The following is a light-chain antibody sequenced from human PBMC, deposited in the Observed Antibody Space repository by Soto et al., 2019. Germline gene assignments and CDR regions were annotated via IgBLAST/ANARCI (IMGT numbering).Light chain of an antibody. V-gene: IGKV1-39*01. J-gene: IGKJ5*01. CDR1: QTITTY. Sequence: DIQLTQGASSLSACGGCRGTSSCRASQTITTYLSWFQQKPGKAPKLLVYGASSLQSGVPSRFSGSGSGTEFTLTISSLQSEDFATYYCQQSYTTPITFGQGTRLEIK. CDR2: GAS. CDR3: QQSYTTPIT.